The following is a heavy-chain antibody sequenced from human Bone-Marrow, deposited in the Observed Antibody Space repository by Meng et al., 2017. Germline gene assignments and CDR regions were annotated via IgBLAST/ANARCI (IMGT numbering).Heavy chain of an antibody. D-gene: IGHD3-16*02. Sequence: SVKVSCKASGGTFSSYAISWVRQAPGQGLEWMGGIIPIFGTANYAQKFQGRVTITADESTSTAYMELSSLRSEDTAVYYCARDPTYYDYVWGSYRSYDAFDIWGQGTMVTVSS. V-gene: IGHV1-69*13. CDR2: IIPIFGTA. CDR3: ARDPTYYDYVWGSYRSYDAFDI. CDR1: GGTFSSYA. J-gene: IGHJ3*02.